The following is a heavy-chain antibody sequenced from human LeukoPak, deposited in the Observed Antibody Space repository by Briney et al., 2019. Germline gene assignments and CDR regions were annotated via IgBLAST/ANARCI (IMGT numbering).Heavy chain of an antibody. V-gene: IGHV3-48*04. J-gene: IGHJ4*02. CDR3: ARDPGGIDY. CDR2: ITSRSDAT. CDR1: GFSFSTYS. Sequence: GGSLRLSCAASGFSFSTYSMNWVRQAPGKGLEWVSYITSRSDATYYADSVKGRFTISRDNAESSLYLQMNNLRVEDTAVYYCARDPGGIDYWGQGTLVTVSA. D-gene: IGHD3-10*01.